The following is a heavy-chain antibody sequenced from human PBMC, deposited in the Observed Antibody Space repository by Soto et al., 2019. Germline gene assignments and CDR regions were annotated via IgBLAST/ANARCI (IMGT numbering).Heavy chain of an antibody. CDR2: ISYDGSDK. CDR3: AKALGELAPESYDY. CDR1: GFTFSSYG. V-gene: IGHV3-30*18. J-gene: IGHJ4*02. D-gene: IGHD3-16*01. Sequence: QVQLVESGGGVVQPGRSLRLSCAASGFTFSSYGMHWVRQAPGKGLEWVAVISYDGSDKYYADSVKGRFTISRDNHKNTLKLQMTSLSADDTAVYYCAKALGELAPESYDYWGQGTLITVSS.